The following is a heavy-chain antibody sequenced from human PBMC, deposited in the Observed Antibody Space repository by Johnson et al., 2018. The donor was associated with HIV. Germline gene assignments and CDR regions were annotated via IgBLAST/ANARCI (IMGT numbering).Heavy chain of an antibody. CDR2: IWYDGSNK. CDR1: GFTISGFY. D-gene: IGHD1-26*01. J-gene: IGHJ3*02. Sequence: QMLLVESGGGVVQPGGSLRLSCAASGFTISGFYMSWVRQAPGKGLEWVAVIWYDGSNKYYADYVKGRFTISRDNSKNTLYLQMESLRVEDTAIYYCAKAWELLGRRAALDIWGQGTMVTVSS. V-gene: IGHV3-33*06. CDR3: AKAWELLGRRAALDI.